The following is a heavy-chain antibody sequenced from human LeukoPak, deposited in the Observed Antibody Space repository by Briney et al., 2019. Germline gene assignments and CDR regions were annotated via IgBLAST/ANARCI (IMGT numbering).Heavy chain of an antibody. V-gene: IGHV4-59*01. J-gene: IGHJ4*02. CDR3: AREYSSFDY. D-gene: IGHD2-21*01. CDR1: GGSISDYY. CDR2: ISYGGST. Sequence: SETLSLTCTVSGGSISDYYWHWIRQPPRKGLEWIGFISYGGSTNYNPSLKSRVTISIDPSKNQFSLKLSSVTAADTAVYYCAREYSSFDYWGQGTLVTVSS.